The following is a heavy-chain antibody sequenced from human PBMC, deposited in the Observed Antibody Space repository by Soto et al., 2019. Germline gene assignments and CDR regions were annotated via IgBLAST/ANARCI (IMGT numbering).Heavy chain of an antibody. V-gene: IGHV6-1*01. CDR2: TYYRSRWYN. D-gene: IGHD3-10*01. CDR1: GDSVSSNSAA. Sequence: PSQTLSLTCAISGDSVSSNSAAWNWIRLSPSRGLEWLARTYYRSRWYNDYAVSVRSRITVNPDTSKNQFSLQLTSVTPEDTAVYYCARERFGELLYSVFDYWGQGTLVTSPQ. J-gene: IGHJ4*02. CDR3: ARERFGELLYSVFDY.